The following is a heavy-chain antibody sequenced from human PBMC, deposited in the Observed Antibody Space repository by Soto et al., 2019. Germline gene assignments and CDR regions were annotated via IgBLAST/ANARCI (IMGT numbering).Heavy chain of an antibody. Sequence: SETLSLTCTVSGCSISSSSYYWGWIRQPPGKGLEWIGSIYYSGSTYYNPSLKSRVTISVDTSKNQFSLKLSSVTAADTAVYYCARRLYYGISGFEGGGVDVWGQGTTVTVSS. D-gene: IGHD3-22*01. CDR1: GCSISSSSYY. J-gene: IGHJ6*02. CDR2: IYYSGST. V-gene: IGHV4-39*01. CDR3: ARRLYYGISGFEGGGVDV.